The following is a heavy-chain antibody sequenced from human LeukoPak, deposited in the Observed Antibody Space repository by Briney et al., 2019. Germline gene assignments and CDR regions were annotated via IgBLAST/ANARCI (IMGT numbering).Heavy chain of an antibody. CDR3: ASRGGRRHYDSSGYFPDY. J-gene: IGHJ4*02. V-gene: IGHV3-30*04. D-gene: IGHD3-22*01. CDR2: ISYDGSNK. Sequence: GGSLRLSCAASGFTFSSYAMHWVRQAPGKGLEWVAVISYDGSNKYYADSVKGRFTISRDNSKNTLYLKVNSLRAEDTAVYYCASRGGRRHYDSSGYFPDYWGQGTLVTVSS. CDR1: GFTFSSYA.